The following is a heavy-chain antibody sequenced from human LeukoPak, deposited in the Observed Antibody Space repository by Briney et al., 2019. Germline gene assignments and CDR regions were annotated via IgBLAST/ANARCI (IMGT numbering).Heavy chain of an antibody. CDR2: IYHSVST. J-gene: IGHJ4*02. CDR3: AKEGGYSYGPPGY. Sequence: PSETLSLTCAVSGYSISSGYYWGWIRQPPGKGLEWIGSIYHSVSTYYNPSLKSRVTISVDTSKNQFSLNLSSVTAADTAVYYGAKEGGYSYGPPGYCGEGTPLTVSS. D-gene: IGHD5-18*01. CDR1: GYSISSGYY. V-gene: IGHV4-38-2*02.